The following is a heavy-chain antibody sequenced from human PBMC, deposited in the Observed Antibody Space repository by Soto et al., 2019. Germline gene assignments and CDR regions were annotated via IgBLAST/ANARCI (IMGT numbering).Heavy chain of an antibody. J-gene: IGHJ4*02. D-gene: IGHD3-22*01. Sequence: ASVKVSCKTSGYSFTGYSVHWVRQAPGHGPEWMGWINPKSGGTKYAQKFQGRVTMTRDTSISTVFMELSRVTSDDTAVYYCAKDPVPYSSGYPTRFDYWGQGTLVTVSS. V-gene: IGHV1-2*02. CDR1: GYSFTGYS. CDR3: AKDPVPYSSGYPTRFDY. CDR2: INPKSGGT.